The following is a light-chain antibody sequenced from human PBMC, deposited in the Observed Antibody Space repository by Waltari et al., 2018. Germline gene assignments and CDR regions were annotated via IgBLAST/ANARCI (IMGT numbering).Light chain of an antibody. J-gene: IGLJ1*01. V-gene: IGLV1-44*01. CDR3: AAWDDSLNGLYV. CDR1: SSNIGTKT. CDR2: GDN. Sequence: QSVLTQPPSASGTPGQRVTISCSGSSSNIGTKTVNWYQQPPGMAPRLLIYGDNQRPSGVPSRFSASKSGTSASLAISGLQSEDEADYFCAAWDDSLNGLYVFGTGTTVTVL.